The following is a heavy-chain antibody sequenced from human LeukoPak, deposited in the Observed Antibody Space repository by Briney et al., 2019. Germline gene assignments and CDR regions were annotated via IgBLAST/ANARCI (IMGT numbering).Heavy chain of an antibody. CDR1: GFTFSTYG. CDR2: IRYDGTNK. CDR3: AKDRDYGDYPSAYYYYMDV. D-gene: IGHD4-17*01. J-gene: IGHJ6*03. V-gene: IGHV3-30*02. Sequence: GGSLRLSCAASGFTFSTYGIHWVRQAPGKGLEWVAFIRYDGTNKWYADSVKGRFTISRDNSRNMLYLQMNSLRAEDTAVYHCAKDRDYGDYPSAYYYYMDVWGKGTTVTVSS.